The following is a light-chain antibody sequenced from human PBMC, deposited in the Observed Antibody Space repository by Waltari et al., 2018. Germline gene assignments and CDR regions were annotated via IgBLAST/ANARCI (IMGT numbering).Light chain of an antibody. V-gene: IGKV4-1*01. J-gene: IGKJ2*01. CDR3: QQYRDTPYT. CDR2: WAS. CDR1: QSIFYSSNNKDY. Sequence: DIVMTQSPDSLAVSLGERATIHCKSSQSIFYSSNNKDYLAWYQLKPGQPPKLLIYWASTRESGVPDRFSGSGTGTDVTLTISCLQTEDVATYYCQQYRDTPYTFGQGTNLEI.